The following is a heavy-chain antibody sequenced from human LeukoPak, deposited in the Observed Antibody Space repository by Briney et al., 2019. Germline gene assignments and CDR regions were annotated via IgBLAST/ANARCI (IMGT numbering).Heavy chain of an antibody. D-gene: IGHD2-2*01. Sequence: PGGSLRLSCEASGFIFSSAWMTWVRQAPGKGLEWVGHIKNKTSGGTTDYAAPVKGRFSISRDDSKKTLYLQMDRLRTEDTAVYYCARGLCTSTGCYQGPFDFWGQGMLVTVSS. V-gene: IGHV3-15*01. J-gene: IGHJ4*02. CDR2: IKNKTSGGTT. CDR3: ARGLCTSTGCYQGPFDF. CDR1: GFIFSSAW.